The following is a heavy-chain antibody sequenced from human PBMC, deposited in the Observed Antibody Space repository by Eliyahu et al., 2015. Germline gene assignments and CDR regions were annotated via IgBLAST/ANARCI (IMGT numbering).Heavy chain of an antibody. J-gene: IGHJ6*02. CDR1: GYLFTGHY. CDR2: INPNTGDT. CDR3: ARDLASLGSATYYFYGMDV. D-gene: IGHD3-10*01. Sequence: QVQLAQSGAEVKKPGASVKVPCKASGYLFTGHYIYWLRQAPGQGLXWMGWINPNTGDTNYAQKFQGRVTMTRDTSISTAYMELTSLRSDDTAVYYCARDLASLGSATYYFYGMDVWGQGTTVTVSS. V-gene: IGHV1-2*02.